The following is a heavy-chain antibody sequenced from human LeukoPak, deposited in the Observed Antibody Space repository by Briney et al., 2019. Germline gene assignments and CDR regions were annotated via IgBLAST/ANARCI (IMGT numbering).Heavy chain of an antibody. CDR1: GVSVSSGSEY. CDR3: ARDRSHFDY. V-gene: IGHV4-61*02. CDR2: ISTSGST. D-gene: IGHD3-10*01. J-gene: IGHJ4*02. Sequence: TLSLTCTVSGVSVSSGSEYWHWIRQAAGKGLEWIGRISTSGSTYYNPSLKSRVTTSVDTSKNQFSLKLSSVTAADTAVYYCARDRSHFDYWGQGTLVTVSS.